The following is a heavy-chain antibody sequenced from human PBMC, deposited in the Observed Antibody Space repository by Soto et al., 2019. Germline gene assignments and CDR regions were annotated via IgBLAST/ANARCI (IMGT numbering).Heavy chain of an antibody. V-gene: IGHV5-51*01. CDR2: IYPGDSDT. J-gene: IGHJ4*02. D-gene: IGHD3-10*01. CDR3: ARQDGSARYYFDY. CDR1: GYSFTPYW. Sequence: VESLKSSWKGFGYSFTPYWIGWVRQMPGKGLEWMGIIYPGDSDTRYSPSFQGQVTISADKSISTAYLQWSSLKASDTAMYYCARQDGSARYYFDYWGQGTLVTVSS.